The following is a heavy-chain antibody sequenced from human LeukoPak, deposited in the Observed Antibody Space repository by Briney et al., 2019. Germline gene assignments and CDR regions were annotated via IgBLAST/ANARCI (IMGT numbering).Heavy chain of an antibody. V-gene: IGHV1-46*01. Sequence: GASVKLSCNSSAYTFTSYYMHRVRRAPGQGLEWMGIINPSGGSTTYAQKVSVRVSMTRDMSTGTVSMELSSLRSEDTAVYYRARELCGSSCVREFDDWGQGALVTVSS. D-gene: IGHD6-13*01. J-gene: IGHJ4*02. CDR1: AYTFTSYY. CDR2: INPSGGST. CDR3: ARELCGSSCVREFDD.